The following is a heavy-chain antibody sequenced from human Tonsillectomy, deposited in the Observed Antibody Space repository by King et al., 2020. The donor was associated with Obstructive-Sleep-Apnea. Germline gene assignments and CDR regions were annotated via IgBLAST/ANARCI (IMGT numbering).Heavy chain of an antibody. CDR2: ISSSSSTI. V-gene: IGHV3-48*01. Sequence: EVQLVESGGGLVQPGGSLRLSCAASGFTFSSYSMNWVRQAPGKGLEWVSYISSSSSTIYYADSVKGRFTISRDNAKTSLYLQRNSLRAEDTAVYYCARADRLAVAGKWFDPWGQGTLVTVSS. CDR3: ARADRLAVAGKWFDP. CDR1: GFTFSSYS. D-gene: IGHD6-19*01. J-gene: IGHJ5*02.